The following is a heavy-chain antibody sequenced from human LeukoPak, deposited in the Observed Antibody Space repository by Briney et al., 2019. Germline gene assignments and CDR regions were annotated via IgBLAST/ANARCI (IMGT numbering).Heavy chain of an antibody. CDR3: ARGKQLFNWFDP. J-gene: IGHJ5*02. CDR1: GYSFTSDD. Sequence: ASVKVSCKASGYSFTSDDMNWVRQAPGQGLEWMGWISAYNGNTNYAQKLQGRVTMTTDTSKSTAYMELRSLRSDDTAVYYCARGKQLFNWFDPWGQGTLVTVSS. CDR2: ISAYNGNT. V-gene: IGHV1-18*01. D-gene: IGHD6-13*01.